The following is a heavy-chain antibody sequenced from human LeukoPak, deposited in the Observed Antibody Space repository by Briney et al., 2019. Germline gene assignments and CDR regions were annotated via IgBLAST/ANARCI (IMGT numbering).Heavy chain of an antibody. CDR1: GGSISSYY. CDR3: AGKITIFGVVIGSDAFDI. D-gene: IGHD3-3*01. CDR2: IYHSGST. Sequence: PSETLSLTCTVSGGSISSYYWGWIRQPPGKGLEWIGSIYHSGSTYYNPSLKSRVTISVDTSKNQFSLKLSSVTAADTAVYYCAGKITIFGVVIGSDAFDIWGQGTMVTVSS. V-gene: IGHV4-38-2*02. J-gene: IGHJ3*02.